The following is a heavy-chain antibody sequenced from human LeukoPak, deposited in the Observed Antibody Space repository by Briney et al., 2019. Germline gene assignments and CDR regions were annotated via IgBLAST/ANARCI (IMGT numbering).Heavy chain of an antibody. J-gene: IGHJ3*01. Sequence: SGPTLVNPTQTLTLTCSFSGFSLTTRGMGVGWIRQPPGKALEWLGIIYWDDDQRYSTSLRSRLTFMKDTSKNQVVLRMTNMYPVDTATYLCAHTRRTYDVLTGYSPDNDAYDVWGQGIMVTVSS. CDR1: GFSLTTRGMG. CDR2: IYWDDDQ. CDR3: AHTRRTYDVLTGYSPDNDAYDV. V-gene: IGHV2-5*02. D-gene: IGHD3-9*01.